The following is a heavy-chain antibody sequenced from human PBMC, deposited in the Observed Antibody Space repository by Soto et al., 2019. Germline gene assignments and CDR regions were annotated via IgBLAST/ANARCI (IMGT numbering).Heavy chain of an antibody. Sequence: LRLSCAASGFTFSSYSMNWVRQAPGKGLEWVSSISSSSSYIYYADSVKGRFTISRDNAKNSLYLQMNSLRAEDTAVYYCARDLSLGYCSGGSCYPAFDIWGQGTMVTVSS. CDR3: ARDLSLGYCSGGSCYPAFDI. D-gene: IGHD2-15*01. V-gene: IGHV3-21*01. J-gene: IGHJ3*02. CDR2: ISSSSSYI. CDR1: GFTFSSYS.